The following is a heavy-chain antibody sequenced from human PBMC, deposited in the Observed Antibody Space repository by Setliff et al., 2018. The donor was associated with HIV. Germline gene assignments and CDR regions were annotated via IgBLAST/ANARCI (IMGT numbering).Heavy chain of an antibody. D-gene: IGHD7-27*01. CDR2: FDPQDGKT. CDR3: ARGALVVSGVSGFDS. Sequence: GASVKVSCKISGYTLTEVSMHWVRQAPGKGLEWMGYFDPQDGKTIYAQKFQGRVTIIADESTRIAYMELSSLTSEDTAIYYCARGALVVSGVSGFDSWGPGTPVTVSS. V-gene: IGHV1-24*01. J-gene: IGHJ5*01. CDR1: GYTLTEVS.